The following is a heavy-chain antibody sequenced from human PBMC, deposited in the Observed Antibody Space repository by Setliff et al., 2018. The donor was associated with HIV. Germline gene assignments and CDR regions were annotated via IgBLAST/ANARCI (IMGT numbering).Heavy chain of an antibody. D-gene: IGHD3-22*01. V-gene: IGHV3-49*04. CDR3: TRATDYYDGSGYYYFDY. Sequence: GSLRLSCTASGFTFGDYAMSWVRQAPGKGLEWVGFIRSKAYGGTTEYAASVKGRFTISRDDSKSIAYLQMNSLKTEDTAVYYCTRATDYYDGSGYYYFDYWGQGTLVTVSS. CDR1: GFTFGDYA. J-gene: IGHJ4*02. CDR2: IRSKAYGGTT.